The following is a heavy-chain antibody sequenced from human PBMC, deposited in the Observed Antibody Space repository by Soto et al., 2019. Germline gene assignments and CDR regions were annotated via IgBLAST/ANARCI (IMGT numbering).Heavy chain of an antibody. CDR2: IYYSGST. D-gene: IGHD5-12*01. J-gene: IGHJ5*02. CDR1: GGAISSYY. CDR3: ATYRDGYNSNWFDP. V-gene: IGHV4-59*01. Sequence: GTLYITSTVSGGAISSYYWSWIRQPPGKGLEWIGYIYYSGSTNYNPSLKSRVTISVDTSKNQFSLKLSSVTAADTAVYYCATYRDGYNSNWFDPWGQGTLVTVSS.